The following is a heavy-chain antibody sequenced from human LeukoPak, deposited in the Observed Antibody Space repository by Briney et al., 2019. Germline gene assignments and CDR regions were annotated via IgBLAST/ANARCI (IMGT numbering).Heavy chain of an antibody. J-gene: IGHJ4*02. V-gene: IGHV4-61*01. CDR1: GGSVSSGTYY. CDR3: AAYGGVTFDY. CDR2: VYSSEST. D-gene: IGHD4-11*01. Sequence: SETLSLTCTVSGGSVSSGTYYWTWIRQPPGNGLEWIGCVYSSESTNYNPSLKSRVTISVDTSKNQFSLKLSSVTAADTAVYYCAAYGGVTFDYWGQGTLVTVSS.